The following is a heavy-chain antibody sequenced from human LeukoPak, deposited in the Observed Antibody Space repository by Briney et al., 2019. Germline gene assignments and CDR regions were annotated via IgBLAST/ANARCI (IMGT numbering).Heavy chain of an antibody. V-gene: IGHV3-23*01. D-gene: IGHD6-19*01. Sequence: PGGSLRLSCAASGFTFSSYAMSWVRQAPGKGLEWVSEITSRGSNTYYADSVKGRLAISRDNSKQTLYLQMNSLRAEDTAIYYCAKPSSTGWYVDSWGQGTLVTVSS. J-gene: IGHJ4*02. CDR3: AKPSSTGWYVDS. CDR1: GFTFSSYA. CDR2: ITSRGSNT.